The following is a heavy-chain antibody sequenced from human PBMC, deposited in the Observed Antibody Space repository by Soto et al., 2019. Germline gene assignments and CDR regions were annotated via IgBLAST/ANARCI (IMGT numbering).Heavy chain of an antibody. D-gene: IGHD2-21*02. J-gene: IGHJ3*02. V-gene: IGHV4-4*02. CDR3: VRVPGVVVSADDAFDI. CDR2: IYHRGSA. CDR1: GGSVSSSNW. Sequence: QVQLQESGPGLVKPSGTLSLTCAVSGGSVSSSNWWSWVRQSPGKGLEWMGEIYHRGSAHYNPSLNSRATISLDKSKNQFSLRLTSVTAADTAVYYCVRVPGVVVSADDAFDIWGPGTRVIVSS.